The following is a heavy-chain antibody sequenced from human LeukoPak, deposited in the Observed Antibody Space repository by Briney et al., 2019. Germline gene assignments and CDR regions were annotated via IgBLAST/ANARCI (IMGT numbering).Heavy chain of an antibody. V-gene: IGHV1-69*04. CDR2: IIPILGIA. Sequence: ASVKVSCKASGGTFSSYAISWVRQAPGQGLEWMGRIIPILGIANYAQKFQFRVTMTTDTSTSTAYMELRSLTSDDTAVYYCARDKAVTTELTQYFHHWGQGTLVTVSS. CDR3: ARDKAVTTELTQYFHH. J-gene: IGHJ1*01. CDR1: GGTFSSYA. D-gene: IGHD4-11*01.